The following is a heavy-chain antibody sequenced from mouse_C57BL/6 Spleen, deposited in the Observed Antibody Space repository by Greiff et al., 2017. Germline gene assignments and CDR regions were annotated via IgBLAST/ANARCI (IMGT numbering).Heavy chain of an antibody. D-gene: IGHD2-5*01. Sequence: QVQLKQSGPELVKPGASVKISCKASGYSFTSYYIHWVKQRPGQGLEWIGWIYPGSGNPKYNEKFKGKATLTADTSSSTAYMQLSSLTSEDSAVYYCARAYYSNYFDYWGQGTTLSVSS. CDR2: IYPGSGNP. CDR3: ARAYYSNYFDY. J-gene: IGHJ2*01. CDR1: GYSFTSYY. V-gene: IGHV1-66*01.